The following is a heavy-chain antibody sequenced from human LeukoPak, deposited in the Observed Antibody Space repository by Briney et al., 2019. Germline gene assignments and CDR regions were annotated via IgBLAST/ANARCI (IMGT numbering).Heavy chain of an antibody. CDR3: ARGPIGGWDDYYYYYYMDV. V-gene: IGHV6-1*01. CDR2: TYYRSKWYN. J-gene: IGHJ6*03. D-gene: IGHD3-10*01. Sequence: SQTLSLTCAISGDSVSSNSAAWNWIRQSPSRGLEWLGRTYYRSKWYNDYAVSVKSRITINPDTSKNQFSLQLNSVTPEDTAVHYCARGPIGGWDDYYYYYYMDVWGKGTTVTVSS. CDR1: GDSVSSNSAA.